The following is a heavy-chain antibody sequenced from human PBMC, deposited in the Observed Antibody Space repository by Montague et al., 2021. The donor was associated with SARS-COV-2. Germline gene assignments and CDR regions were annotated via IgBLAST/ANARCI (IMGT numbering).Heavy chain of an antibody. CDR2: INHSGTT. CDR1: GGSFSAYY. CDR3: SRTYRGTFDF. V-gene: IGHV4-34*01. Sequence: SETLSLTCAVYGGSFSAYYYSWIRQPQGRGLELIGEINHSGTTNYKSSLESRLSMSVDTSKNQYSLNLSSVTAADTAVYFCSRTYRGTFDFWGQGILVTVSS. J-gene: IGHJ4*02. D-gene: IGHD1-7*01.